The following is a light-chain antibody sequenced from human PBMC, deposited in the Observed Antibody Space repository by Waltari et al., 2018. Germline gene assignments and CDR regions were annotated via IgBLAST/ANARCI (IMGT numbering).Light chain of an antibody. CDR1: STYFGCYVD. V-gene: IGLV2-8*01. J-gene: IGLJ1*01. Sequence: QSALTQPPSASGSPVQSITISCTRTSTYFGCYVDASWYQQHPGKAPKLMIYEVTKRPSGVPDRFSCSKSGNTASLTVSGLQAEDEADYYCSSYAGSNIFVFGTGTKVTVL. CDR2: EVT. CDR3: SSYAGSNIFV.